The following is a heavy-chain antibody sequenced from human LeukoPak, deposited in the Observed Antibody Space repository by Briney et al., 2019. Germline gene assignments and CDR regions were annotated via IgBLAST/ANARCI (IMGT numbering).Heavy chain of an antibody. CDR2: ISGSGGST. J-gene: IGHJ4*02. D-gene: IGHD2-15*01. Sequence: GGSLSLSCAASGFTFSSYAMSWVRQAPGEGLEWGSAISGSGGSTYYADSVKGRFTISRDNSKNTLYLQMNSLRAEDTAVYYCAKDRPYCSGGSCHKMDYFDYWGQGTLVTVSS. CDR1: GFTFSSYA. V-gene: IGHV3-23*01. CDR3: AKDRPYCSGGSCHKMDYFDY.